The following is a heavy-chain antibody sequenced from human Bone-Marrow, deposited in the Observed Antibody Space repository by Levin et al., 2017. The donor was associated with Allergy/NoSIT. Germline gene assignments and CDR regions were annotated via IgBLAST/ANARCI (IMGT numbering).Heavy chain of an antibody. CDR1: GFTFDDYA. CDR2: ISWNSAGI. V-gene: IGHV3-9*01. CDR3: AKDRAVATIVGPVDY. D-gene: IGHD5-24*01. Sequence: AGGSLRLSCAASGFTFDDYAMHWVRQAPGKGLEWVSGISWNSAGIAYADSVKGRFTVSRDNAKNSLYLQMDSLSAEDTALYYCAKDRAVATIVGPVDYWGQGTLVTVSA. J-gene: IGHJ4*02.